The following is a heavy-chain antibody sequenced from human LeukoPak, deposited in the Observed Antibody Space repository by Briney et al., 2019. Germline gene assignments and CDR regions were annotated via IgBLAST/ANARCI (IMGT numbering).Heavy chain of an antibody. CDR2: ISYDGSNK. CDR3: ARDQGWFDY. Sequence: PGRSLRLSCAASGFTFSSYAMHWVRQAPGKGLEWVAVISYDGSNKYYADSVKGRFTISRDNSKNTLYLQMNSLRAEDTAVYYCARDQGWFDYWGRGTLVTVSS. CDR1: GFTFSSYA. J-gene: IGHJ4*02. V-gene: IGHV3-30*04.